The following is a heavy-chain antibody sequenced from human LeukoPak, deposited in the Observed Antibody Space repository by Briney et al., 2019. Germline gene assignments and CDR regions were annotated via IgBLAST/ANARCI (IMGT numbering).Heavy chain of an antibody. J-gene: IGHJ6*03. CDR3: ARHGRIAAAGTMGYYYYYMDV. D-gene: IGHD6-13*01. CDR1: GYTFTSYD. CDR2: MNPNSGNT. V-gene: IGHV1-8*01. Sequence: AASVKVSCKASGYTFTSYDINWVRQATGQGLEWMGWMNPNSGNTGYAQKFQGRVTMTRNTSISTAYMELSSLRSEDTAVYYCARHGRIAAAGTMGYYYYYMDVWGKGTTVTVSS.